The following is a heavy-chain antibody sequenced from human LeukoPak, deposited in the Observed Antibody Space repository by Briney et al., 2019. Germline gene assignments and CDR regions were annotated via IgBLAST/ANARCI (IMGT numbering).Heavy chain of an antibody. CDR3: ARARNDYDSSGFSTLDY. J-gene: IGHJ4*02. V-gene: IGHV3-33*01. D-gene: IGHD3-22*01. Sequence: GSLRLSCAASGFTFSSYGMHWVRQAPGKGLDWVAVIWYDGSNIYHGDSVKGRFTVSRDNSKNTLYLQMNSLRAEDTAVYYCARARNDYDSSGFSTLDYWGQGTLVTVSS. CDR1: GFTFSSYG. CDR2: IWYDGSNI.